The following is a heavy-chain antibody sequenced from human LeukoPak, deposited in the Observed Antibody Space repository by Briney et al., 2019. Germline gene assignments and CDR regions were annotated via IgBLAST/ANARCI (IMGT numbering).Heavy chain of an antibody. Sequence: GGSLRLSCAASGFTFSSYWMSWVRQAPGKGLEWVANIKQDGSEKYYVDSVKGRFTISRDNAKNSLYLQMNSLRAEDTAVYYCARVWSSGWAGYFDYWGQGTLVTVSS. D-gene: IGHD6-19*01. CDR2: IKQDGSEK. V-gene: IGHV3-7*01. CDR1: GFTFSSYW. CDR3: ARVWSSGWAGYFDY. J-gene: IGHJ4*02.